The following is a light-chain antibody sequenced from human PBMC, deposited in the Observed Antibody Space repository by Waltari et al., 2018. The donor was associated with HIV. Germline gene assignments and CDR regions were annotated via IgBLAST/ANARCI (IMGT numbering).Light chain of an antibody. CDR1: SSNLGSNT. V-gene: IGLV1-44*01. J-gene: IGLJ1*01. Sequence: QSVLTQTPSASETPGPRVIVSCSGRSSNLGSNTVNAYQPLPGAAPRLLIHLLNQRPSGVPDRFSGSKSGASASLAISVLQSEDEADYYSAAWDDNLNGYVFGSGTKVTVL. CDR2: LLN. CDR3: AAWDDNLNGYV.